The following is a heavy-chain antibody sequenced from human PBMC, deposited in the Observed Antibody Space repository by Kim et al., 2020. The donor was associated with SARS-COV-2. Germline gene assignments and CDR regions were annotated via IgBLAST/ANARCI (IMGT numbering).Heavy chain of an antibody. CDR3: ARPKANVFDV. J-gene: IGHJ3*01. Sequence: SETLSLTCTVSGDSMSSSSFYWGWIRQPPGKGLEWIGHIYYDGSTNYNPSLKSRVVISLDTAQSQFSLKLLSVIAADTAVYYCARPKANVFDVWGRGTLVSVSS. V-gene: IGHV4-39*01. CDR2: IYYDGST. CDR1: GDSMSSSSFY.